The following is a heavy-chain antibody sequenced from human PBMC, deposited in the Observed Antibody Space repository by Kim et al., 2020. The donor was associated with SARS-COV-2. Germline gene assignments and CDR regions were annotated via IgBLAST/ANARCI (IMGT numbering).Heavy chain of an antibody. Sequence: SVKVSCKASGGTFSSYAISWVRQAPGQGLEWMGWIIPIFGTANYAQKFQGRVTITADESTSTAYMELSSLRSEDTAVYYCARVAVGHLSPDYYYGMDVWGQGATVTVSS. CDR2: IIPIFGTA. CDR3: ARVAVGHLSPDYYYGMDV. D-gene: IGHD1-26*01. J-gene: IGHJ6*01. CDR1: GGTFSSYA. V-gene: IGHV1-69*13.